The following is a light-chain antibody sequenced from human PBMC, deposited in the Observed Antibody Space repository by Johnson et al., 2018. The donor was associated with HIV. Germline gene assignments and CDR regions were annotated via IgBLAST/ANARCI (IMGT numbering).Light chain of an antibody. CDR3: GTWDSSLSAEV. CDR1: TSNIGNNY. J-gene: IGLJ1*01. CDR2: ENN. Sequence: HSVLTQPPSVSAAPGQKVTISCSGSTSNIGNNYVSWYQQLPGTAPKLLIYENNKRPSGIPDRFSGSKSGTSATLCITGLKPGDEADYYCGTWDSSLSAEVFGTWTKVTVL. V-gene: IGLV1-51*02.